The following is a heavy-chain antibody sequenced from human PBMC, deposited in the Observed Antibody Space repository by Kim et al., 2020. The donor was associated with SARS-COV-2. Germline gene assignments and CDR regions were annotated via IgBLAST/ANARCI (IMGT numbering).Heavy chain of an antibody. CDR3: AKESPRIASANSPFDY. Sequence: GGSLRLSCAASGFTFDDYAMHWFRQAPGKGLEWVSGISCNGGGICYADSVKGRFTISRDNSKNSLYLQMNSLRAEDTSVYYCAKESPRIASANSPFDYWGQGSLLTVSS. CDR2: ISCNGGGI. D-gene: IGHD6-13*01. V-gene: IGHV3-9*01. CDR1: GFTFDDYA. J-gene: IGHJ4*02.